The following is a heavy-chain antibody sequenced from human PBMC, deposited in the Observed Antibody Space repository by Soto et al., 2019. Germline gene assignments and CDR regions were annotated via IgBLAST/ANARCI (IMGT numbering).Heavy chain of an antibody. CDR2: ISYDGSNK. CDR3: GRNGAAPQNAPYSSSWRLYYFDY. CDR1: GFTFSSYG. D-gene: IGHD6-13*01. J-gene: IGHJ4*02. Sequence: PGGSLRLSCAASGFTFSSYGMHWVRQAPGKGLEWVAVISYDGSNKYYADSVKGRFTISRDNSKNTLYLQMNSLRAEDTAVYYCGRNGAAPQNAPYSSSWRLYYFDYWGQGTLVTVSS. V-gene: IGHV3-30*03.